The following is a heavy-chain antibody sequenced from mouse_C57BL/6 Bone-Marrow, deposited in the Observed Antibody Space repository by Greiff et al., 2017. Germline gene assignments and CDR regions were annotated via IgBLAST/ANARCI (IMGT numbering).Heavy chain of an antibody. CDR1: GYTFTSYW. CDR3: ARRRWAWFAY. V-gene: IGHV1-59*01. CDR2: IDPSDSYT. Sequence: QVQLQQPGAELVRPGTSVKLSCKASGYTFTSYWMHWVKQRPGQGLEWIGVIDPSDSYTNYNQKFKGKATLTVDTSSSTAYMQLSSLTSEDSAVYYCARRRWAWFAYWGQGTLVTVSA. D-gene: IGHD1-1*02. J-gene: IGHJ3*01.